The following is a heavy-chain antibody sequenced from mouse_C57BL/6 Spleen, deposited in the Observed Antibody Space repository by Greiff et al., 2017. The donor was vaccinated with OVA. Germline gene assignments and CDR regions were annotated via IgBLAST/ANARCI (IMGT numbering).Heavy chain of an antibody. Sequence: VQLKESGGDLVKPGGSLKLSCAASGFTFSSYGMSWVRQTPDKRLEWVATISSGGSYTYYPDSVKGRFTISRDNAKNTLYLQMSSLKSEDTAMYYCARVDGYYDYFDYWGQGTTLTVSS. CDR3: ARVDGYYDYFDY. CDR2: ISSGGSYT. D-gene: IGHD2-3*01. CDR1: GFTFSSYG. V-gene: IGHV5-6*01. J-gene: IGHJ2*01.